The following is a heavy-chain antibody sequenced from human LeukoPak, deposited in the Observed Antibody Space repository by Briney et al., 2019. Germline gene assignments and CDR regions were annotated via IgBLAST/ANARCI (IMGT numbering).Heavy chain of an antibody. D-gene: IGHD5-18*01. J-gene: IGHJ4*02. CDR3: ARVQRVGVQLWLAEGFDS. V-gene: IGHV1-18*01. CDR1: GYTFSTSG. Sequence: ASVKVSCKASGYTFSTSGISWLRQAPGQGLEWMGWISGDNRNTEYARTFQGRVTMNTDTPTSTVYMELRSLRSDDTAVYYCARVQRVGVQLWLAEGFDSWGQGTLVTVSS. CDR2: ISGDNRNT.